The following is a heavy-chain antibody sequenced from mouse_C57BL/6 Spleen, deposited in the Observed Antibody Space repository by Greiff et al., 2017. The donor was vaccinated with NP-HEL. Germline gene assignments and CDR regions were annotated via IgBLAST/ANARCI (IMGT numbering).Heavy chain of an antibody. Sequence: QVHVKQSGAELVRPGASVTLSCKASGYTFTDYEMHWVKQTPVHGLEWIGAIDPETGGTAYNQKFKGKAILTADKSSSTAYMELRSLTSEDSAVYYCTRPYGSSPPGYFDVWGTGTTVTVSS. CDR2: IDPETGGT. D-gene: IGHD1-1*01. J-gene: IGHJ1*03. CDR3: TRPYGSSPPGYFDV. CDR1: GYTFTDYE. V-gene: IGHV1-15*01.